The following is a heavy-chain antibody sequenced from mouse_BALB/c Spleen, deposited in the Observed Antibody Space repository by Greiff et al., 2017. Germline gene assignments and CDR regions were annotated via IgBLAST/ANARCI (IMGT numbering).Heavy chain of an antibody. D-gene: IGHD2-1*01. V-gene: IGHV1S127*01. CDR2: IDPSDSYT. Sequence: QVQLKQPGAELVKPGASVKMSCKASGYTFTSYWMHWVKQRPGQGLEWIGVIDPSDSYTSYNQKFKGKATLTVDTSSSTAYMQLSSLTSEDSAVYYCTRRGFYYGNPTLFDYWGQGTTLTVSS. CDR3: TRRGFYYGNPTLFDY. CDR1: GYTFTSYW. J-gene: IGHJ2*01.